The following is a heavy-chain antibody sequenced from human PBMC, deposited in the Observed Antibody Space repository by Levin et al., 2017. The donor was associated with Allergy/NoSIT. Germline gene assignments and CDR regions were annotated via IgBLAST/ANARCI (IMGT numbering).Heavy chain of an antibody. CDR3: ARGPDYPRGHFDL. Sequence: GESLKISCAASGFTVRSNYMSWVRQAPGKGLEWVSLIYTGGGTYYADSVKGRFTISRDNSKNTLYLQMNSLRAEDTAVYFCARGPDYPRGHFDLWGRGTLVTVSS. CDR1: GFTVRSNY. V-gene: IGHV3-53*01. CDR2: IYTGGGT. J-gene: IGHJ2*01. D-gene: IGHD4-11*01.